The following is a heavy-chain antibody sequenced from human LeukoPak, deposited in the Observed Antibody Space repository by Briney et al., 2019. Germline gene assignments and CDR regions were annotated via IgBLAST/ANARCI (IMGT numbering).Heavy chain of an antibody. CDR2: ISGDGGRT. V-gene: IGHV3-43*02. CDR1: GFTFDDYA. J-gene: IGHJ4*02. Sequence: PGGSLRLSCAASGFTFDDYAMHWVRQAPGKGLEWVSLISGDGGRTYYADSVKGRFTISRDNSKNSLYLQMNSLRTEDTALYYCAKRKLGSSWSAFDYWGQGTLVTVSS. CDR3: AKRKLGSSWSAFDY. D-gene: IGHD6-13*01.